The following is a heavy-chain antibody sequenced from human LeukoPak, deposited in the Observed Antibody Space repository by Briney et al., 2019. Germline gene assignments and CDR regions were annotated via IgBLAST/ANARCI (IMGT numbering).Heavy chain of an antibody. D-gene: IGHD2-2*01. V-gene: IGHV4-34*01. CDR1: GGSFSGYY. J-gene: IGHJ5*02. CDR3: ARGGSNIVVVPAANWFDP. Sequence: SETLSLTCAVYGGSFSGYYWSWIRQPPGKGPEWIGEINHSGSTNYNPSLKSRVTISVDTSKNQFSLKLSSVTAADTAVYYCARGGSNIVVVPAANWFDPWGQGTLVTVSS. CDR2: INHSGST.